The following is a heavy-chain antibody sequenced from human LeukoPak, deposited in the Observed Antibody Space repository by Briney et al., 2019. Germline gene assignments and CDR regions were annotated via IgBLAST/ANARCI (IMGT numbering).Heavy chain of an antibody. Sequence: GASVKVSCKASGGTFSSYTISWVRQAPGQGLEWMGRIIPILGIANYAQKFQGRVTITADKSTSTAYMELSSLRSEDTAVYCCARDGEISLWFDPWGQGTLVTVSS. J-gene: IGHJ5*02. V-gene: IGHV1-69*04. CDR2: IIPILGIA. CDR1: GGTFSSYT. CDR3: ARDGEISLWFDP. D-gene: IGHD7-27*01.